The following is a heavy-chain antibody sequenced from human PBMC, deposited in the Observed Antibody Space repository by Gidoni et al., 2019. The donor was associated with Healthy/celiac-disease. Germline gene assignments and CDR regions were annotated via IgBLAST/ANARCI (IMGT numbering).Heavy chain of an antibody. CDR1: GCTFSSYS. CDR2: ISSSSSYI. V-gene: IGHV3-21*01. D-gene: IGHD6-13*01. J-gene: IGHJ4*02. CDR3: ARVRAYSSSFDY. Sequence: EVQLVESGGGLVKPGGSLRRACAASGCTFSSYSMNWVRQAPGKGLEWVSSISSSSSYIYYADSVKGRFTISRDNAKNSLYLQMNSLRAEDTAVYYCARVRAYSSSFDYWGQGTLVTVSS.